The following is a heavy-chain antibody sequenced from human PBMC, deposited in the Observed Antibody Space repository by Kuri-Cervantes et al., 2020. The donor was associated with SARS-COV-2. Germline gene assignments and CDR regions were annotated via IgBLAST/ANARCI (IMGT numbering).Heavy chain of an antibody. CDR3: ARDNILFSGSGFDT. V-gene: IGHV4-59*01. CDR1: GGSINDYY. CDR2: FYSTGVT. Sequence: SETLSLTCTVSGGSINDYYWGWIRQPPGKGLEWIGYFYSTGVTNYDPSLKTRVTISTDASKNQLPLKLTSVTAADTAVYYCARDNILFSGSGFDTWGQGALVTVSS. J-gene: IGHJ5*02. D-gene: IGHD1-26*01.